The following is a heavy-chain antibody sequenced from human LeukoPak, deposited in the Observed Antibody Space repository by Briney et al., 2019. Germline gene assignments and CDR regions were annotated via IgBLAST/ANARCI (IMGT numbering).Heavy chain of an antibody. CDR1: GFTVSTNY. Sequence: GGSLRLSRAASGFTVSTNYMNWVRQAPGKGLEWVSILYSGSTTYYADSVKGRFTISRDDSKNTLYLHMSSLRAEDTAMYYCARAGDHYHWYLDLWGRGTHVTVSS. CDR3: ARAGDHYHWYLDL. J-gene: IGHJ2*01. D-gene: IGHD3-10*01. V-gene: IGHV3-53*01. CDR2: LYSGSTT.